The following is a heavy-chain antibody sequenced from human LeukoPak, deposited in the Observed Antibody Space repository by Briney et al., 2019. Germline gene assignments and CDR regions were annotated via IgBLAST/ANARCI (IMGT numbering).Heavy chain of an antibody. D-gene: IGHD5-12*01. Sequence: PSETLSLTCAVYGGSFSAYYWSWIRQPPGKGLEWIGEINHSGNTNYNPSLKSRVTISVDTSKNQFSLKLSSVTAADTAVYYCARAVGGYDDFWGQGNLVTVSS. CDR2: INHSGNT. CDR3: ARAVGGYDDF. V-gene: IGHV4-34*01. CDR1: GGSFSAYY. J-gene: IGHJ4*02.